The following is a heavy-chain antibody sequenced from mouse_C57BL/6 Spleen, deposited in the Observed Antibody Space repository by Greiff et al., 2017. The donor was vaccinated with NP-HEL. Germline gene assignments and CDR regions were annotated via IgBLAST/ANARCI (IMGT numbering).Heavy chain of an antibody. CDR2: INYDGSST. D-gene: IGHD4-1*01. CDR1: GFTFSDYY. CDR3: ARGRENWDFDY. Sequence: EVQLVESEGGLVQPGSSMKLSCTASGFTFSDYYMAWVRQVPEKGLEWVANINYDGSSTYYLDSLKSRFIISRDNAKNILYLQMSSLKSEDTATYYCARGRENWDFDYWGQGTTLTVSS. J-gene: IGHJ2*01. V-gene: IGHV5-16*01.